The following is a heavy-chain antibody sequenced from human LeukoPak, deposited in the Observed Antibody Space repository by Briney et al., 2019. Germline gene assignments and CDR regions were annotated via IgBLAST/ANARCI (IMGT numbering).Heavy chain of an antibody. CDR2: MNPNSGNT. Sequence: ASVKVSCKASGYTFTSYDINWVRQATGQGPEWMGWMNPNSGNTGYAQKFQGRVTMTRNTSISTAYMELSSLRSEDTAVYYCARSRPHDYGDYGYWGQGTLVTVSS. V-gene: IGHV1-8*01. CDR3: ARSRPHDYGDYGY. CDR1: GYTFTSYD. J-gene: IGHJ4*02. D-gene: IGHD4-17*01.